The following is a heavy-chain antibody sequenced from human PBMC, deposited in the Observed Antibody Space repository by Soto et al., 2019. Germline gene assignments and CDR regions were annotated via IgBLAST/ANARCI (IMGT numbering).Heavy chain of an antibody. V-gene: IGHV4-39*01. D-gene: IGHD3-22*01. J-gene: IGHJ6*02. CDR1: GGSISSSSYY. CDR2: IYYSGST. CDR3: ARRVVAAGYGMDV. Sequence: SETLSLTCTVSGGSISSSSYYWGWIRQPPGKGLEWIGSIYYSGSTYYNPSLKSRVTISVDTSKNQFSLKLSSVTAADTAVYYCARRVVAAGYGMDVWGQGTTVTVSS.